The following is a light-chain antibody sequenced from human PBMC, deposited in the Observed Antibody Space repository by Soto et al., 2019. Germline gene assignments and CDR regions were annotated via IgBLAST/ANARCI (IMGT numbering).Light chain of an antibody. Sequence: DIQLTQSPSFLSASVGDRVTITCRASQGISTYLAWYLQRPGKAPKLLIYGASTLQSGVPSRFSGSGSGTDFTLTISSLQPEDFGTYYCQQLNSVWDAFGQGTKLEIK. V-gene: IGKV1-9*01. CDR2: GAS. CDR1: QGISTY. J-gene: IGKJ2*01. CDR3: QQLNSVWDA.